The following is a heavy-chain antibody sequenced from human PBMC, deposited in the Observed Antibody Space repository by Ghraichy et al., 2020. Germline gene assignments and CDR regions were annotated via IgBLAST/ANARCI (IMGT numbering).Heavy chain of an antibody. CDR2: ISWNSISI. Sequence: GGSLRLSCTASGFSFDDYAMHWVRQAPGKGLEWVSGISWNSISIGYAGSVKGRFTISRDNAKNSLYLQMNSLRADDTALYYCVKDTSSHLYYFYAMDVWGQGTTVTVSS. V-gene: IGHV3-9*01. J-gene: IGHJ6*02. D-gene: IGHD6-13*01. CDR3: VKDTSSHLYYFYAMDV. CDR1: GFSFDDYA.